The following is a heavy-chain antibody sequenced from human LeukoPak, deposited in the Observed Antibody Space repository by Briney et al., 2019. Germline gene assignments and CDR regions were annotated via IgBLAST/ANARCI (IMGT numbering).Heavy chain of an antibody. V-gene: IGHV4-34*01. D-gene: IGHD2-2*01. Sequence: SETLSLTCAVYGGSFSGYYWSWIRQPRGKGLEWIGEINHSGSTNYNPSLKSRVTISVDTSKNQFSLKLSSVTAADTAVYYCARESGYCSSTSCYEYFDYWGQGTLVTVSS. CDR2: INHSGST. J-gene: IGHJ4*02. CDR3: ARESGYCSSTSCYEYFDY. CDR1: GGSFSGYY.